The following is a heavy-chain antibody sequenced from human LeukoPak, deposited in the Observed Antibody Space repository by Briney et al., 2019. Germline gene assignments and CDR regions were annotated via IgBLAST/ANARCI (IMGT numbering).Heavy chain of an antibody. CDR2: IQNDGSNT. D-gene: IGHD2-15*01. CDR3: AREIVVVVAAIEAFAFDI. CDR1: GFTFSDYG. Sequence: PGGSLRLSCAASGFTFSDYGMNWVRQTPGKGLEWLAFIQNDGSNTFYADSVKGRFTISRDNSKDTLYLQMNSLRAEDTAVYYCAREIVVVVAAIEAFAFDIWGQGTMVTVSS. J-gene: IGHJ3*02. V-gene: IGHV3-30*02.